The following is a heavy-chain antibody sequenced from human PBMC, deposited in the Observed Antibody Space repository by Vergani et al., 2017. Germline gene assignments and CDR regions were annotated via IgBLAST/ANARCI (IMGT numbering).Heavy chain of an antibody. CDR2: IYYSGST. V-gene: IGHV4-34*11. Sequence: QVQLQQWGAGLLKPSETLSLTCAVYGGSFSGYYWSWIRQPPGKGLEWIGYIYYSGSTNYNPSLKSRVTISVDTSKNQFSLKLNSVTAADTAVYYCARDRRPENWYFDLWGRGTLVIVSS. J-gene: IGHJ2*01. CDR1: GGSFSGYY. D-gene: IGHD6-6*01. CDR3: ARDRRPENWYFDL.